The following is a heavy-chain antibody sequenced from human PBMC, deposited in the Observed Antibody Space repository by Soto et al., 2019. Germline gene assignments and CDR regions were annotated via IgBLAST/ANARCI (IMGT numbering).Heavy chain of an antibody. Sequence: ASVKVSCKVSGYTLTELSMHWVRQAPGKGLEWMGGFDPEDGETIYAQKFQGRVTMTEDTSTDTAYMELSSLRSEDTAVCYCATGYCSSTSCYHNWFDPWGQGTLVTV. D-gene: IGHD2-2*01. V-gene: IGHV1-24*01. CDR1: GYTLTELS. J-gene: IGHJ5*02. CDR3: ATGYCSSTSCYHNWFDP. CDR2: FDPEDGET.